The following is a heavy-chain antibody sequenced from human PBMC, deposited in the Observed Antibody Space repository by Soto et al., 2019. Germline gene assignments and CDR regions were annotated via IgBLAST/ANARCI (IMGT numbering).Heavy chain of an antibody. Sequence: EVQLVESGGDLIQPGGSLRLSCAASGFTVSSNYMSWVRQAPGKGLEWVSVIYSGGSTYYADSVKGRFTISRDNSKNTLYLQMNSLRAEDTAVYYCARHITMDPLLVYWGQGTLVTGSS. J-gene: IGHJ4*02. V-gene: IGHV3-53*01. D-gene: IGHD3-10*01. CDR1: GFTVSSNY. CDR2: IYSGGST. CDR3: ARHITMDPLLVY.